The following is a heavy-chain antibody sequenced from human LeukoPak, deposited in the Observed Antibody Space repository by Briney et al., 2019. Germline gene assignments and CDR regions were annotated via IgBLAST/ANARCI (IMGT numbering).Heavy chain of an antibody. D-gene: IGHD3-3*01. CDR3: ARGGLTIFGVVNYMDV. CDR1: EFTFSSYE. Sequence: GGSLRLSCAASEFTFSSYEMNWGRHAPGKGLEWVSYISSSGSTIYYADSVKGRFTISRDNAKNSLYLQMNSLRAEDTALYYCARGGLTIFGVVNYMDVWGKGTTVTVSS. CDR2: ISSSGSTI. J-gene: IGHJ6*03. V-gene: IGHV3-48*03.